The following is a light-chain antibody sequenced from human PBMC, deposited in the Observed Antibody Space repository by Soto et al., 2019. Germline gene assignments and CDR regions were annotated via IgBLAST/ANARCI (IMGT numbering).Light chain of an antibody. J-gene: IGKJ2*01. CDR3: QQYGRSPRT. CDR2: GAA. V-gene: IGKV3-20*01. CDR1: QSVSNSY. Sequence: EIVLTQSPGTLSLSPGQRATLSCRASQSVSNSYLAWYQQKPGQAPRLLIYGAASRATGIPDRFSGSGSRTDFTLTISRLEPEDFAGYYCQQYGRSPRTFGQGTKLEIK.